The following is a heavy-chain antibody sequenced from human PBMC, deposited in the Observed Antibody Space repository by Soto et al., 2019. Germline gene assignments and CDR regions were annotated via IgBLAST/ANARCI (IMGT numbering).Heavy chain of an antibody. V-gene: IGHV1-69*13. CDR2: IIPIFGTA. CDR3: ARAVGYCSSTSCTRGYYYYGLDL. CDR1: GGTFSSYA. D-gene: IGHD2-2*01. Sequence: AGKVSCKDSGGTFSSYAISWVRQAPGQGLEWMGGIIPIFGTANYAQKFQGRVTITADESTSTAYMELSSLRSEDTAVYYCARAVGYCSSTSCTRGYYYYGLDLWGQVTTVTVSS. J-gene: IGHJ6*02.